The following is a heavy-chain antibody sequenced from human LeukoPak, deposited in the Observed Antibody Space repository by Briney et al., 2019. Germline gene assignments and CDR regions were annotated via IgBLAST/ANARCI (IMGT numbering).Heavy chain of an antibody. V-gene: IGHV4-30-4*08. D-gene: IGHD3-10*01. CDR1: GGSISSGDYY. CDR3: ARDDPHSGFDP. CDR2: IYYSGST. Sequence: SETLSLTCTVSGGSISSGDYYWSWIRQPPGKGLEWIGYIYYSGSTYYNPSLKRRATIPVDTSKKQFSLKLSSVTDADTAVYYCARDDPHSGFDPWGQGTLVTVSS. J-gene: IGHJ5*02.